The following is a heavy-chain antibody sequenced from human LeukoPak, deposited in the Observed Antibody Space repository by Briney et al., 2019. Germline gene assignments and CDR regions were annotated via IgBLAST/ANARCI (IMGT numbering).Heavy chain of an antibody. CDR3: ARWASSVYYQNFDY. J-gene: IGHJ4*02. CDR2: IYYSGST. V-gene: IGHV4-61*01. Sequence: SETLSLTCTVSGGSVSSGSYYWSWIRQPPGKGLEWIGYIYYSGSTNYNPSLKSRVTISLDTSKNQFSLKLSSVTAADTAVYYWARWASSVYYQNFDYWGQGPLPPVSS. D-gene: IGHD3-22*01. CDR1: GGSVSSGSYY.